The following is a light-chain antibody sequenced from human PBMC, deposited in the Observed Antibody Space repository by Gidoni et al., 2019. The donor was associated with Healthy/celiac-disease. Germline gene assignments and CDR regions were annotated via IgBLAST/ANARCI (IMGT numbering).Light chain of an antibody. Sequence: EIVLTQSPATLSLSPGERATLSCRASQSVSSYLAWYQQKPGQAPRLLIYDASNRATGIPARFSGSGSGTDFTLTISSLEPEDFAVYYCQQRSNWPQGITFXGXTKVEIK. V-gene: IGKV3-11*01. CDR1: QSVSSY. J-gene: IGKJ4*01. CDR2: DAS. CDR3: QQRSNWPQGIT.